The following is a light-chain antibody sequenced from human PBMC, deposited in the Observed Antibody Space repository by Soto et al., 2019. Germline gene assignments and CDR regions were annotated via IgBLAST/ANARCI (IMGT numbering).Light chain of an antibody. CDR1: SSDIGVYNY. CDR2: EVS. CDR3: STWDDSLSGPA. J-gene: IGLJ2*01. V-gene: IGLV2-14*01. Sequence: QSALTQPASVSGSPGQSITISCTGTSSDIGVYNYVSWYQQHPGKAPKLIIYEVSNRPSGVSDRFSASKSGNTASLTISGLQTEDEADYYCSTWDDSLSGPAFGGGTKLTVL.